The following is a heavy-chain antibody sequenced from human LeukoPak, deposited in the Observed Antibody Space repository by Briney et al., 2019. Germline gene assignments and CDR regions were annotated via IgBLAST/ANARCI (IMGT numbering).Heavy chain of an antibody. CDR3: ASPKEADDY. V-gene: IGHV3-30*02. J-gene: IGHJ4*02. CDR1: GFTFSNYG. Sequence: GGSLRLSCTSSGFTFSNYGIHWVRQAPGKGLEWVAFIRFDGSYKYYADSVKGRFTISRDNSKNTLYLQMNSLRAEDTAVYYCASPKEADDYWGQGTLVTVSS. CDR2: IRFDGSYK.